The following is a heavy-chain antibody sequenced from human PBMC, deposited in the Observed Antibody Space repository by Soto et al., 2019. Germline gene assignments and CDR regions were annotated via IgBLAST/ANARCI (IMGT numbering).Heavy chain of an antibody. V-gene: IGHV4-59*01. J-gene: IGHJ6*02. Sequence: SETLSLTWTVSGGSIRSYYRSWIRQPPGEGLEWIGYIYYSGSTNYNPSRKSRVTISVDTSKNQFSLKLSSVTAADTAVYYCASSNYYDSSGYYFEGDYYYGMDVWGQGTTVTVSS. D-gene: IGHD3-22*01. CDR2: IYYSGST. CDR3: ASSNYYDSSGYYFEGDYYYGMDV. CDR1: GGSIRSYY.